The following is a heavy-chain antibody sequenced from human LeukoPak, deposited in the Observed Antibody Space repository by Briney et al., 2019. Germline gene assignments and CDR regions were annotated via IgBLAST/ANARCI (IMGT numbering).Heavy chain of an antibody. V-gene: IGHV1-24*01. D-gene: IGHD5-12*01. CDR1: GYTPTELS. CDR2: FDPEDGET. CDR3: ATVINNPIVATIGWGY. Sequence: ASVKVSCKASGYTPTELSMHWVRQAPGKGLEWMGGFDPEDGETIYAQKFQGRDTMTEDTSTDTAYMELSSLRSEDTAVYYCATVINNPIVATIGWGYWGQGTLVTVSS. J-gene: IGHJ4*02.